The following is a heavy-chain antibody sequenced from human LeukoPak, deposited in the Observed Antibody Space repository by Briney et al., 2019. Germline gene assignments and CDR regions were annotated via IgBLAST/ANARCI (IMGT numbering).Heavy chain of an antibody. V-gene: IGHV3-11*04. D-gene: IGHD3-22*01. CDR2: ISSSGSTI. CDR1: GFTFSDYY. CDR3: ARFNMRYYDSSGIGY. Sequence: NTGGSLRLSCAASGFTFSDYYMSWIRQAPGKGLEWVSYISSSGSTIYYADSVKGRFTISRDNAKNSLYLQMNSLRAEDTAVYYCARFNMRYYDSSGIGYWGQGTLVTVSS. J-gene: IGHJ4*02.